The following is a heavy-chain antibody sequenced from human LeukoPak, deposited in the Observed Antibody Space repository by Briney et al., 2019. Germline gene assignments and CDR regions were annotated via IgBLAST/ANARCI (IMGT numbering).Heavy chain of an antibody. CDR3: AKVASGADY. CDR2: IGVSGRT. Sequence: GGPLRLSCAASGFTFSSYVMAWVRQAPGKGLDWVSSIGVSGRTSYPDSVKGRFTISRDNSKNTLYLQMSSLRAEDTAIYYCAKVASGADYWGQGSLVTVSS. D-gene: IGHD6-19*01. V-gene: IGHV3-23*01. J-gene: IGHJ4*02. CDR1: GFTFSSYV.